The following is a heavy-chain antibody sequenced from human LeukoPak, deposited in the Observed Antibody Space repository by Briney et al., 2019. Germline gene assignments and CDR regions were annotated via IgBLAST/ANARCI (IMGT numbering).Heavy chain of an antibody. CDR1: GYSFVLYG. Sequence: ASVTVSFKASGYSFVLYGISWVRQAPGQGPEWMGWISTYNGNTKYAEKFQGRLTMTTDTPTSTAYMELRSLSSDDTAVYYCARNEDYGIFVNVEYWGQGTLVTVSS. D-gene: IGHD4-17*01. V-gene: IGHV1-18*01. J-gene: IGHJ4*02. CDR3: ARNEDYGIFVNVEY. CDR2: ISTYNGNT.